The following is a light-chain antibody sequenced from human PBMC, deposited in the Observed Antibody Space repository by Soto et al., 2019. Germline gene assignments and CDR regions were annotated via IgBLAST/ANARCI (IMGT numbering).Light chain of an antibody. J-gene: IGKJ1*01. CDR3: QQYNNWTPWT. Sequence: EVVLTQSPATLSVSPGDRATLSCRASQSVSRNLAWYQQKPGQAPRLLIYGASTRATGVPARFSGSGSATEFTLSISSLQSEDVAVYYYQQYNNWTPWTFGQGTKMEIK. V-gene: IGKV3-15*01. CDR1: QSVSRN. CDR2: GAS.